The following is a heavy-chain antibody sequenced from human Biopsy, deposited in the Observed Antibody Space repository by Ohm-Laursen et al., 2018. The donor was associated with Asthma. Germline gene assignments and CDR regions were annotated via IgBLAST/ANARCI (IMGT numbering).Heavy chain of an antibody. V-gene: IGHV4-30-2*01. CDR1: GASINSGGYS. Sequence: TLSLTCVVSGASINSGGYSWNWIRPPPGKGLEVIAYLFHSGATHYNPSLKSRVTISVDRSQRQFSLKVNSVTAADTAVYYCARMNTLIQAANYFSYAMDVWGQGTTVTVSS. CDR2: LFHSGAT. CDR3: ARMNTLIQAANYFSYAMDV. J-gene: IGHJ6*02. D-gene: IGHD3-9*01.